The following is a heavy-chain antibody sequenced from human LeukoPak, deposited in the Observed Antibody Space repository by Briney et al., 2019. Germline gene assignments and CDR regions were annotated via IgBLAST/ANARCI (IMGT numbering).Heavy chain of an antibody. CDR3: AKDPYCTNGVCYPDY. V-gene: IGHV3-21*04. D-gene: IGHD2-8*01. Sequence: GGSLRLSCAASGFTFSSYSMNCVRQAPGKGLEWVSSISSSSSYIYYADSVKGRFTISRDNAKNSLYLQMNSLRADDTAVYYCAKDPYCTNGVCYPDYWGQGTLVTVSS. CDR2: ISSSSSYI. CDR1: GFTFSSYS. J-gene: IGHJ4*02.